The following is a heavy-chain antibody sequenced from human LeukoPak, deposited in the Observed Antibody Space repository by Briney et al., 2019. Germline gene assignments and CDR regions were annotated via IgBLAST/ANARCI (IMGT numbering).Heavy chain of an antibody. CDR3: ARPSRRGYYDYVWGSYRYTGYYFDY. D-gene: IGHD3-16*02. Sequence: SETLSLTCTVSGYSISSGYYWGWIRQPPGKGLEWIGSIYHSGSTNYNPSLKSRVTISVDTSKNQFSLKLSSVTAADTAVYYCARPSRRGYYDYVWGSYRYTGYYFDYWGQGTLVTVSS. CDR2: IYHSGST. V-gene: IGHV4-38-2*02. J-gene: IGHJ4*02. CDR1: GYSISSGYY.